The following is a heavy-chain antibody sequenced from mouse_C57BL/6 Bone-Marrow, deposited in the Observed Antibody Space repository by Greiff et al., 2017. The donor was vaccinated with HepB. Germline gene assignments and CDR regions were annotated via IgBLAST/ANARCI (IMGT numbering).Heavy chain of an antibody. Sequence: QVQLKQSGAELARPGASVKLSCKASGYTFTSYGISWVKQRTGQGLEWIGEIYPRSGNTYYNEKFKGKATLTADKSSSTAYMELRSLTSEDSAVYFCARRSNYETAWFAYWGQGTLVTVSA. CDR1: GYTFTSYG. CDR3: ARRSNYETAWFAY. J-gene: IGHJ3*01. D-gene: IGHD2-5*01. CDR2: IYPRSGNT. V-gene: IGHV1-81*01.